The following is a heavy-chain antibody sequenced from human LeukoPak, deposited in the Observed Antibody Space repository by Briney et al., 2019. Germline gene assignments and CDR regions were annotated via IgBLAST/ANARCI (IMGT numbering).Heavy chain of an antibody. Sequence: ASVKVSCKASGYTFSSHAIHWVRQAPGEGLEWMGWINAGNGYTKYSQKFQGRVTFSRDTSASTVYMELSSLRSEDTAVYYCARDPPQGYSSTTYYDGDWLDPWGQGTLVTVSS. J-gene: IGHJ5*02. CDR3: ARDPPQGYSSTTYYDGDWLDP. D-gene: IGHD2-2*01. CDR1: GYTFSSHA. V-gene: IGHV1-3*01. CDR2: INAGNGYT.